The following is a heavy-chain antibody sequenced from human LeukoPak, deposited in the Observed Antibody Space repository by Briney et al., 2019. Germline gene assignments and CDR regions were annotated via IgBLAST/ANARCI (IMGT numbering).Heavy chain of an antibody. J-gene: IGHJ2*01. V-gene: IGHV1-2*02. CDR2: INPNSGGT. CDR3: AREDSGYDLWYFDL. Sequence: ASVKVSCKASGYTFTGYYMHWVRHAPGQGLEWMGWINPNSGGTNYAQKFQGRVTMTRDTSISTAYMELSRLRSDDTAVYYCAREDSGYDLWYFDLWGRGTLVTVSS. CDR1: GYTFTGYY. D-gene: IGHD5-12*01.